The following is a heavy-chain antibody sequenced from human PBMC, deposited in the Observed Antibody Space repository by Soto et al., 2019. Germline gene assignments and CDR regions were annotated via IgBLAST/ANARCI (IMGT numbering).Heavy chain of an antibody. D-gene: IGHD4-17*01. Sequence: ASVKVSCKASGYTFTNYDINWVRQATGQGLEWVGWMNPKSGNTGSAQQFQGRVILTRSTSISTAYMELSSLRSEDTAVYYCVRVYGEIDYWGQGTLVTVSS. J-gene: IGHJ4*02. V-gene: IGHV1-8*01. CDR1: GYTFTNYD. CDR2: MNPKSGNT. CDR3: VRVYGEIDY.